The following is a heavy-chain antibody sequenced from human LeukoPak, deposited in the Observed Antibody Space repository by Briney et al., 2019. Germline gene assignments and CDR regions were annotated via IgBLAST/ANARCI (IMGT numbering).Heavy chain of an antibody. J-gene: IGHJ3*02. V-gene: IGHV5-51*01. CDR2: IYPGDSDT. CDR3: ATLPSANWGTRGGGSGAFDI. CDR1: GYRFTCLW. D-gene: IGHD7-27*01. Sequence: GESLNFSCKGSGYRFTCLWSGWARQMPGKGLEWMGIIYPGDSDTRYSPSFQGQVTISADKSISAASLSSSSLKTSHTTMIYCATLPSANWGTRGGGSGAFDIWGQGTMVTVSS.